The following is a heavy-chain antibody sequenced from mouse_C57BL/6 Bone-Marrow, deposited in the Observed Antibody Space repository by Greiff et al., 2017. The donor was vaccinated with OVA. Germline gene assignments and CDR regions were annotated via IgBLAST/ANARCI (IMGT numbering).Heavy chain of an antibody. CDR2: ISSGSSTI. Sequence: EVMLVESGGGLVKPGGSLKLSCAASGFTFSDYGMHWVRQAPEKGLEWVAYISSGSSTIYYADTVKGRFTISRDNAKNTLFLQMTSLRSEDTAMYYCASGGYYAGYAMDYWGQGTSVTVSS. CDR1: GFTFSDYG. J-gene: IGHJ4*01. V-gene: IGHV5-17*01. D-gene: IGHD2-3*01. CDR3: ASGGYYAGYAMDY.